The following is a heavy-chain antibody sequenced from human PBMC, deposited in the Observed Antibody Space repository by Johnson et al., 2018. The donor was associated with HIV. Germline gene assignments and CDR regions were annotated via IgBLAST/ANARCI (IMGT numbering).Heavy chain of an antibody. Sequence: VQLVESGGGLVQPGGSLRLSCAASGFTFGSYDMHWVRQATGKGLAWVSGIGTAGDTYYPGSVTGRFTISRENAKNSLYLQMNSLRAEDTAVYYCASPPDAFDIWGQGTMVTVSS. V-gene: IGHV3-13*01. J-gene: IGHJ3*02. CDR2: IGTAGDT. CDR1: GFTFGSYD. CDR3: ASPPDAFDI.